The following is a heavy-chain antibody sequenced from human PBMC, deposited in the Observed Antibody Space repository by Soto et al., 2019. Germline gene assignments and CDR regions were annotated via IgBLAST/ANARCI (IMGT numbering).Heavy chain of an antibody. CDR1: GYTFTGYY. Sequence: ASVKVSCKASGYTFTGYYMHWVRQAPGQGLEWMGWINPNSGGTNYAQRFQGWVTMTRDTSISTAYMELSRLRSDDTAVYYCARESLYDSSGYAFDIWGQGTMVTVSS. CDR3: ARESLYDSSGYAFDI. V-gene: IGHV1-2*04. D-gene: IGHD3-22*01. CDR2: INPNSGGT. J-gene: IGHJ3*02.